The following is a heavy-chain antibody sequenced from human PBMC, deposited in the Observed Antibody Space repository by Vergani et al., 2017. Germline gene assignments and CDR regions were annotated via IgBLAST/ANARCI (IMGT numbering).Heavy chain of an antibody. CDR3: ARVPYCSSTSCHDAFDI. J-gene: IGHJ3*02. V-gene: IGHV1-2*02. CDR1: GYTFTGYY. Sequence: VQLVQSGAEVKKPGASVKVSCKASGYTFTGYYMHWVRQAPGQGLEWMGWINPNSGGTNYAQKFQGRVTMTRDTSISTAYMELSRLRSDDTAVYYCARVPYCSSTSCHDAFDIWGQGTMVTVSS. CDR2: INPNSGGT. D-gene: IGHD2-2*01.